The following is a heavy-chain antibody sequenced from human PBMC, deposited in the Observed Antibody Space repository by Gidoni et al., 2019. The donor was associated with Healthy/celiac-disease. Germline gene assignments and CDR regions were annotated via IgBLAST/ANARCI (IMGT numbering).Heavy chain of an antibody. CDR3: ARSLVRYFDRRGGAFDI. V-gene: IGHV1-18*01. CDR2: ISAYNGNT. D-gene: IGHD3-9*01. Sequence: QVQLVQSGAEVKKPGASVTVSCKASGYNFTSYGISWVRQAPGQGLDWMGWISAYNGNTNDAQKLQGRVTMTTDTSTSTAYMELRSLRSDDTAVYYCARSLVRYFDRRGGAFDIWGQGTMVTVSS. J-gene: IGHJ3*02. CDR1: GYNFTSYG.